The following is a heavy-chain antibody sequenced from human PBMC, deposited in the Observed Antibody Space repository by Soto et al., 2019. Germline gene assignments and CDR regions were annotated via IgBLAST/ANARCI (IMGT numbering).Heavy chain of an antibody. CDR1: GFTFSSYE. V-gene: IGHV3-48*03. Sequence: GGSLRLSCAASGFTFSSYEMNWVRQAPGKGLEWVSYISSSGSTIYYADSVKGRFTISRDNAKNSLYLQMNSLRAEDTAVYYCARDGSVLSGSYYAFDIWGQGTMVTVSS. D-gene: IGHD1-26*01. CDR2: ISSSGSTI. CDR3: ARDGSVLSGSYYAFDI. J-gene: IGHJ3*02.